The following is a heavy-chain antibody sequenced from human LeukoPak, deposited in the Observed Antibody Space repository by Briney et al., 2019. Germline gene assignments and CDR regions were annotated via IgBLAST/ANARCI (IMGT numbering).Heavy chain of an antibody. J-gene: IGHJ4*02. V-gene: IGHV4-38-2*02. Sequence: SETLSLTCTVSGYPISSGYYWGWIRQPPGKGLEWIGSIYHSGSTYYNPSLKSRVTISVDTSKNQFSLKLSSVTAADTAVYYCARVWFGELAPYDYWGQGTLVTVSP. CDR1: GYPISSGYY. CDR2: IYHSGST. CDR3: ARVWFGELAPYDY. D-gene: IGHD3-10*01.